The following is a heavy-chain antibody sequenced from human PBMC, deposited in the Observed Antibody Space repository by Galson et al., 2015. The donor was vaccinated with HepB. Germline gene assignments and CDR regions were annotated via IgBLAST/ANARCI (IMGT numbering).Heavy chain of an antibody. J-gene: IGHJ4*02. V-gene: IGHV3-74*01. CDR1: GFTFSTSW. Sequence: PRLSCAASGFTFSTSWVHWVRQAPGEGLMWVSRINSDGNTIDYADSVRGRFTISRDNAKNTLYLQMSSLRADDTAIYYCARAGNYRFDFWGQGTLVTVSS. CDR2: INSDGNTI. D-gene: IGHD3-3*01. CDR3: ARAGNYRFDF.